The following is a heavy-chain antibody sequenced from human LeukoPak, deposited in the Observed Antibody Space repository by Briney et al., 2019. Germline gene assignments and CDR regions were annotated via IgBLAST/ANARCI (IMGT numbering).Heavy chain of an antibody. Sequence: SETLSLTCTVSGVSISTYYWSWIRQPAGKGLEWIGRIYSSGSTNYNPSLKSRVTMSVDTSKNQFSLKLNSVTAADTAVYYCARAAGRYSSGWYYFDYWGQGTLVTVSS. V-gene: IGHV4-4*07. D-gene: IGHD6-19*01. CDR3: ARAAGRYSSGWYYFDY. CDR2: IYSSGST. J-gene: IGHJ4*02. CDR1: GVSISTYY.